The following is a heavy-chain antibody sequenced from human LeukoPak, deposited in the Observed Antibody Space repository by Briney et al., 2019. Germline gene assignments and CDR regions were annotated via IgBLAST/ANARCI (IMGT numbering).Heavy chain of an antibody. CDR1: GFTFSSYA. J-gene: IGHJ6*02. D-gene: IGHD3-10*01. CDR2: ISGSGGST. Sequence: GGSLRLSCAASGFTFSSYAMSWVRPALGKGLEWVSAISGSGGSTYYADSVKGRFTISRDNSKNTLYLQMNSLRAEDTAVYYCACGYYYGSGSGTPGMDVWGQGTTVTVSS. V-gene: IGHV3-23*01. CDR3: ACGYYYGSGSGTPGMDV.